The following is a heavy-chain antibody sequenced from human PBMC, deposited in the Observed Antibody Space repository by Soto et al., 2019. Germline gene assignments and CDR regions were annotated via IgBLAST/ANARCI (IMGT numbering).Heavy chain of an antibody. CDR2: IIPIFGTA. J-gene: IGHJ5*02. Sequence: ASVKVSCKASGGTFSSYAISWVRQAPGQGLEWMGGIIPIFGTANYAQKFQGRVTITADESTSTAYMELSSLRSEDTAVYYCARVGYSYGGYNWFDPWGQGTLVTVSS. CDR3: ARVGYSYGGYNWFDP. D-gene: IGHD5-18*01. CDR1: GGTFSSYA. V-gene: IGHV1-69*13.